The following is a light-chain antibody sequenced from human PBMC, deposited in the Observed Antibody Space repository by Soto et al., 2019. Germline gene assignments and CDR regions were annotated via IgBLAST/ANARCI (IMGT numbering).Light chain of an antibody. J-gene: IGLJ1*01. CDR1: TSDVGGYNY. V-gene: IGLV2-14*01. CDR3: SSYTSTSV. Sequence: ALTQPAPRLGFPGPAGTISCTGTTSDVGGYNYVSWYQQHPGKAPKLMTYDVSNRPSGVSNRFSGSKSGNTASLTISGLQAEDEADYYCSSYTSTSVFGTGTKVTVL. CDR2: DVS.